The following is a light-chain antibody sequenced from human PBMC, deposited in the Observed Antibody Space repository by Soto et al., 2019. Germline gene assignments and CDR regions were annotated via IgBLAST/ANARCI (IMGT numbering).Light chain of an antibody. CDR2: GNN. CDR1: GSNIGAGYD. Sequence: QSVLTQPPSVSGAPGQRVTISCSGGGSNIGAGYDVHWYQQLPEAAPKLFIYGNNNRPSGVPDRFSGSKSGTSASLAITGLQAEDEADYYCQSYDSSLSGSVFGGGTKLTVL. CDR3: QSYDSSLSGSV. J-gene: IGLJ2*01. V-gene: IGLV1-40*01.